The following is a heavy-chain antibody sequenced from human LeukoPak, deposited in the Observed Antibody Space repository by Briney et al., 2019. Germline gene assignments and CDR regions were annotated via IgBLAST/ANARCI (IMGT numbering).Heavy chain of an antibody. V-gene: IGHV4-38-2*02. D-gene: IGHD4-17*01. CDR1: GYSISSGYY. Sequence: SETLSLTCTVSGYSISSGYYWGWIRQPPGEGLEWIGSIYHSGSTYYNPSLKSRVTMSVDTSKNQFSLKLRSVTAADTAVYYCACSITVTTDYWGQGILVTVSS. CDR2: IYHSGST. CDR3: ACSITVTTDY. J-gene: IGHJ4*02.